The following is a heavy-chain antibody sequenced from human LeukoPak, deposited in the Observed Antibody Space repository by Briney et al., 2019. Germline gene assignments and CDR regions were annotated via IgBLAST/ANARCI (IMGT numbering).Heavy chain of an antibody. CDR1: GFTFSSYE. Sequence: PGGSLRLSCAASGFTFSSYEMNWVRQAPGKGLEWVSYISSSGSTIYYADSVKGRFTISRDNAKNSLYLQMNSLRAEDTAVYYCAREGITMIVVANFYFDYWGQGTLVTVSS. CDR3: AREGITMIVVANFYFDY. CDR2: ISSSGSTI. V-gene: IGHV3-48*03. D-gene: IGHD3-22*01. J-gene: IGHJ4*02.